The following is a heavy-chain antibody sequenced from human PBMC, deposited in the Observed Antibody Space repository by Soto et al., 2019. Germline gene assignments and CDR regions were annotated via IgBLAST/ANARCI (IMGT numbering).Heavy chain of an antibody. CDR3: ARGAAYYYDSSGYFDY. J-gene: IGHJ4*02. D-gene: IGHD3-22*01. CDR2: INAGNGNT. V-gene: IGHV1-3*01. Sequence: ASVKVSCKASGYTFTSYAMHWVRQAPGQRLEWMGWINAGNGNTKYSQKFQGRVTITRDTSASTAYMELSSLRSEDTAVYYCARGAAYYYDSSGYFDYWGQGTLVTVSS. CDR1: GYTFTSYA.